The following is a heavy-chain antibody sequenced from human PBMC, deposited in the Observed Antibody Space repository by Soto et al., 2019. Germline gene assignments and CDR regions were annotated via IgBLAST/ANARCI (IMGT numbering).Heavy chain of an antibody. Sequence: PGGSLRLSCATSGFTSRRYWMPWVRRAPGKGLVWVSRITSDGSSTTYADSVKGRFTISRDNAKNTLYLQMNSLRAEDTAVYYCARDRGDYFDYWGQGTLVTVS. V-gene: IGHV3-74*01. D-gene: IGHD2-21*01. CDR3: ARDRGDYFDY. CDR2: ITSDGSST. CDR1: GFTSRRYW. J-gene: IGHJ4*02.